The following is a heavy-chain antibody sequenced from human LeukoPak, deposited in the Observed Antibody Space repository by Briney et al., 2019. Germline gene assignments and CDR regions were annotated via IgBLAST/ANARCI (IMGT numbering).Heavy chain of an antibody. CDR3: ARVGVVMTDFDY. V-gene: IGHV1-46*01. D-gene: IGHD3-3*01. CDR2: INPSGDST. Sequence: ASVKVSCKASGYTFTNYYMHWVRQAPGQGLEWMGVINPSGDSTSYAQKFQGRVTVTRDTSTSTVYMELSSLRSEDTAVYYCARVGVVMTDFDYWGQGTLVTVSS. CDR1: GYTFTNYY. J-gene: IGHJ4*02.